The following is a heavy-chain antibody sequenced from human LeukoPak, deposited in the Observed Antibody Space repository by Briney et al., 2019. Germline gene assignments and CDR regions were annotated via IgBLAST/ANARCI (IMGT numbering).Heavy chain of an antibody. CDR3: ARGGDYYGSGSYPGDGMDV. J-gene: IGHJ6*02. CDR1: GFTFNTFD. CDR2: IGTTGDI. Sequence: GGSLGLSCAASGFTFNTFDMHWVRQSTGKGLEWVSTIGTTGDIYYAGSVKGRFTISRENAKSSLYLQMNSLRAADTAVYYCARGGDYYGSGSYPGDGMDVWGQGTTVIVSS. D-gene: IGHD3-10*01. V-gene: IGHV3-13*01.